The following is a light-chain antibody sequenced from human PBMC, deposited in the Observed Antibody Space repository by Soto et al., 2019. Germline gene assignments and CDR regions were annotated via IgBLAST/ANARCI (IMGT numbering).Light chain of an antibody. V-gene: IGLV2-11*02. Sequence: QSVLTQPPSVSAAPGQKVTISCSGSSSNIGNNYVSWYQQYPGEAPKLIIYDVTERPSGVPDRFSGSKSGNTASLTISGLRAEDEAAYSCCSFAGSYSYVFGSGTKVTVL. CDR3: CSFAGSYSYV. CDR2: DVT. J-gene: IGLJ1*01. CDR1: SSNIGNNY.